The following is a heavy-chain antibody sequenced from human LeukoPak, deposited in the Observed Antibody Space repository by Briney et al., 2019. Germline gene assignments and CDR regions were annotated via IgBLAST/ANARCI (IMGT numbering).Heavy chain of an antibody. CDR2: INHSGST. D-gene: IGHD2/OR15-2a*01. V-gene: IGHV4-34*01. Sequence: SETLSLTCAVYGGSFSGYYWSWIRQPPGKGLEWIGEINHSGSTNYNPSLKSRVSISVDTSKNQFSLKLNSVTAADTAVYYCARDLSSFGYFDYWGQGTLVTVSS. CDR3: ARDLSSFGYFDY. CDR1: GGSFSGYY. J-gene: IGHJ4*02.